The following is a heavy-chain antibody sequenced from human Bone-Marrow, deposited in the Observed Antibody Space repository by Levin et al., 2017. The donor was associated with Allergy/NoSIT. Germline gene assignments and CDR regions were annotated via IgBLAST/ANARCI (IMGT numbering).Heavy chain of an antibody. Sequence: GGSLRLSCETSGFIFRRYAMHWVRQAPGKGLEWVSGISPNGRQKDYADSVRGRFAISRDNARNSLYLQMNSLTLEDTAFYYCTKDVLADGSGNQLDDTIFEVWGQGSLVSVTS. CDR3: TKDVLADGSGNQLDDTIFEV. CDR1: GFIFRRYA. D-gene: IGHD1-1*01. J-gene: IGHJ4*02. CDR2: ISPNGRQK. V-gene: IGHV3-9*01.